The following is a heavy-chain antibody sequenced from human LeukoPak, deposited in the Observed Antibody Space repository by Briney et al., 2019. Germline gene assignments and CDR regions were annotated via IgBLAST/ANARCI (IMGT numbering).Heavy chain of an antibody. Sequence: GGSLRLSCAASGFTFISYWMSWVRQAPGKGLEWVANIKQDGSEKYYVDSVKGRFTISRDNAKNSLYLQMNSLRAEDTAVYYCAKVRDGYNFIGAFDIWGQGTMVTVSS. CDR3: AKVRDGYNFIGAFDI. CDR1: GFTFISYW. CDR2: IKQDGSEK. D-gene: IGHD5-24*01. V-gene: IGHV3-7*01. J-gene: IGHJ3*02.